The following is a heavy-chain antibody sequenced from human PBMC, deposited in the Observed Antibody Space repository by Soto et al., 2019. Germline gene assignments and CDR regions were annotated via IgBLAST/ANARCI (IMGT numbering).Heavy chain of an antibody. Sequence: GGSLRLSCAASGFTFSSYWIHWVRQAPGKGLVWVSRIKGDESTTNYADSIKGRFTISRDNARNTVSLQMNSLRAEDTAVYYCARGAFRAYYLDSWGQGTLVTVSS. CDR3: ARGAFRAYYLDS. CDR1: GFTFSSYW. V-gene: IGHV3-74*01. J-gene: IGHJ4*02. CDR2: IKGDESTT.